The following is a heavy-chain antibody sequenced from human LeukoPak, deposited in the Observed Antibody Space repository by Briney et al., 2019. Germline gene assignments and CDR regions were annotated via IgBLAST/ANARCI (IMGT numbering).Heavy chain of an antibody. J-gene: IGHJ4*02. V-gene: IGHV3-66*02. Sequence: GGSLRLSCAASGFTVSNNYMSWVRQAPGKGLEWVSVIYSGDNTYYVESVKGRFTISRDNSKNTLFPQMNRLRAEDTAVYYCAGRRVLDASFDYWGQGTLVTASS. CDR1: GFTVSNNY. CDR2: IYSGDNT. CDR3: AGRRVLDASFDY. D-gene: IGHD3-16*01.